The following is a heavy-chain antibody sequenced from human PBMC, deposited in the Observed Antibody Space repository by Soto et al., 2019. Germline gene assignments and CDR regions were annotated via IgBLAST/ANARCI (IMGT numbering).Heavy chain of an antibody. CDR2: IKKDGSEK. Sequence: EVQLVESGGGVVQPGGSLRLSCAASGFAFSAYYMTWVRQAPGKGLEWVANIKKDGSEKYYAGSVNGRFIISRDDAKNLLFLQMNSLRVEDTAVYYCAREKRANGYFDYWGQRTPVTVSA. CDR3: AREKRANGYFDY. CDR1: GFAFSAYY. J-gene: IGHJ4*02. V-gene: IGHV3-7*01. D-gene: IGHD6-25*01.